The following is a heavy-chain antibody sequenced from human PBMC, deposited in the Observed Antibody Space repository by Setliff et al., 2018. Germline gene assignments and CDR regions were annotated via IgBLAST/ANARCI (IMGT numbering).Heavy chain of an antibody. CDR3: ARLVRYCTRTSCQRTPGAEY. D-gene: IGHD2-2*01. CDR2: INDYSFKT. Sequence: GASVKVSCKTSGYTFTNYGITWVRQAPGQGLEWMGWINDYSFKTNYPQKFLGRVTVTTDTSTGTAYMELGSLTSDDTAVYYCARLVRYCTRTSCQRTPGAEYWGQGTLVTVSS. CDR1: GYTFTNYG. V-gene: IGHV1-18*01. J-gene: IGHJ4*02.